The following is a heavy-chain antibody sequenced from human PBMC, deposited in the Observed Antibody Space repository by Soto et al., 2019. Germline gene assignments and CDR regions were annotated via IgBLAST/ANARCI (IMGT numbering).Heavy chain of an antibody. CDR3: ARLAGNGDRYFQH. J-gene: IGHJ1*01. Sequence: QVQLQESGPGLVKPSETLSLTCTVSGDSISSGNYYCAWIRQSPGKGLQWIGSIHASGRTNYNPSLKSRVSMSVDTSQRNFSLKLPSVTAADTAVYYWARLAGNGDRYFQHCGQGTLVSVPP. V-gene: IGHV4-39*01. CDR2: IHASGRT. CDR1: GDSISSGNYY. D-gene: IGHD4-17*01.